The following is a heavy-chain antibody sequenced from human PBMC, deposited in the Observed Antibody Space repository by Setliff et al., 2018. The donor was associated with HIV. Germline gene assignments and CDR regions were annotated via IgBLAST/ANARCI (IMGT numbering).Heavy chain of an antibody. Sequence: ASVKVSCKASGYSFTNYGISWVRQAPGQGLEWMGWISSYNDNTNYALNLQGRVTMTTDTSTSTAYMELRSLRSDDTAVYYCARDDVGYCSGGSCYHLFDTFDIWGQGTVCTVSS. CDR2: ISSYNDNT. CDR3: ARDDVGYCSGGSCYHLFDTFDI. CDR1: GYSFTNYG. V-gene: IGHV1-18*01. D-gene: IGHD2-15*01. J-gene: IGHJ3*02.